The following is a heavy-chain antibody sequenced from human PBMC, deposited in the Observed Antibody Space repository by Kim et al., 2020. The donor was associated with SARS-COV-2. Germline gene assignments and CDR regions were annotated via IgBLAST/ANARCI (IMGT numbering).Heavy chain of an antibody. CDR1: GGSFSGYY. V-gene: IGHV4-34*01. Sequence: SETLYRTCAVYGGSFSGYYWSWIRQPPGKGLEWIGEINHSGSTNYNPSLKSRVTISVDTSKNQFSLKLSSVTAADTAVYYCARNGPRSSSPYYYYMDVWG. J-gene: IGHJ6*03. CDR2: INHSGST. D-gene: IGHD6-6*01. CDR3: ARNGPRSSSPYYYYMDV.